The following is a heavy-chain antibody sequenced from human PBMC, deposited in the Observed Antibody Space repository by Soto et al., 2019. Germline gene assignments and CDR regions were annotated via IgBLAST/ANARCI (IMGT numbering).Heavy chain of an antibody. D-gene: IGHD3-3*01. CDR3: ATDLPYDFWSGQDAFDI. Sequence: GASVKVSCKVSGYTLTELSMHWVRQAPGKGLEWMGGFDPEDGETIYAQKFQGRVTMTEDTSTDTAYMELSSLRSEDTAVYYCATDLPYDFWSGQDAFDIWGQGTMVTVSS. J-gene: IGHJ3*02. CDR2: FDPEDGET. CDR1: GYTLTELS. V-gene: IGHV1-24*01.